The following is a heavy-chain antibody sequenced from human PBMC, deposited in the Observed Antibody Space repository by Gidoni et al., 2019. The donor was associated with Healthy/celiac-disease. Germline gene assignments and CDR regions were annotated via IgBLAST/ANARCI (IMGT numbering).Heavy chain of an antibody. CDR1: GGTFSSYA. CDR3: ASGNIVVVVAAIYYYYGMDV. D-gene: IGHD2-15*01. J-gene: IGHJ6*02. CDR2: IIPIFGTA. V-gene: IGHV1-69*01. Sequence: QVQLVQSGAEVKKPGSSVKVSCKASGGTFSSYAISWVRQAPGQGLEWSGGIIPIFGTANYAQKFQGRVTMTADESTSTAYMELSSLRSEDTAVYYCASGNIVVVVAAIYYYYGMDVWGQGTTVTVSS.